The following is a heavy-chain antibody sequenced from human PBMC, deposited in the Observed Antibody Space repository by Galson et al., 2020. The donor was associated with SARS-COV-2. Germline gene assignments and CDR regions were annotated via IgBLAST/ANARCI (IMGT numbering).Heavy chain of an antibody. J-gene: IGHJ6*02. CDR3: ATGPAVAGTLSGYYYYYGMDV. V-gene: IGHV1-24*01. CDR1: GYTLTELS. CDR2: FDPEDGET. Sequence: SVKVSCKVSGYTLTELSMHWVRQAPGKGLEWMGGFDPEDGETIYAQKFQGKVTMTEDTSTDTAYMELSSLRSEDTAVYYCATGPAVAGTLSGYYYYYGMDVWGQGTTVTVSS. D-gene: IGHD6-19*01.